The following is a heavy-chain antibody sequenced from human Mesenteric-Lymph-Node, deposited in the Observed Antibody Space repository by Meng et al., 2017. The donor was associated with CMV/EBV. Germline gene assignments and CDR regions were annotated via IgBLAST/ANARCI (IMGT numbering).Heavy chain of an antibody. J-gene: IGHJ4*02. CDR2: INHSGST. CDR3: ARRARGGSFEY. V-gene: IGHV4-39*01. Sequence: SETLSLTCTVSGGSISSSSYYWGWIRQPPGKGLEWIGEINHSGSTNYNPSLKSRVTISVDTSKNQFSLKLSSVTAGDTAVYYCARRARGGSFEYWGQGALVTVSS. D-gene: IGHD6-25*01. CDR1: GGSISSSSYY.